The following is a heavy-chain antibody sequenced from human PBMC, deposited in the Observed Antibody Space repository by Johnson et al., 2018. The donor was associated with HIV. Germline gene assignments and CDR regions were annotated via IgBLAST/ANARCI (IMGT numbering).Heavy chain of an antibody. CDR3: ALYPPDAFDI. D-gene: IGHD5/OR15-5a*01. Sequence: QVQLLESGGGVVQPGGSLRLSCAASGFTFSSYGMHWVRQAPGKGLEWVAVISYDGSNKYYADSVKGRFTISRDNSKNTLYLQMNSLRAEDTAVYYCALYPPDAFDIWGQGTMVTVSS. J-gene: IGHJ3*02. CDR2: ISYDGSNK. CDR1: GFTFSSYG. V-gene: IGHV3-30*03.